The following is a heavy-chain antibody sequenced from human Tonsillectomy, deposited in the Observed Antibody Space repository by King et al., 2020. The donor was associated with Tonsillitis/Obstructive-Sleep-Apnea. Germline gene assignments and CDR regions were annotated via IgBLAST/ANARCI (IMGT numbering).Heavy chain of an antibody. CDR3: ATSRYCSSSSCPNWFDP. CDR1: GGSFSGYY. D-gene: IGHD2-2*01. Sequence: VQLQQWGAGLMKPSETLSLTCAVYGGSFSGYYWTWIRQPPGKGLEWIGEINHSGSSNYNPSLKSRVTISVDTSKNQFSLKMSSVTAADTAVYYCATSRYCSSSSCPNWFDPWGQGTLVTVS. J-gene: IGHJ5*02. V-gene: IGHV4-34*01. CDR2: INHSGSS.